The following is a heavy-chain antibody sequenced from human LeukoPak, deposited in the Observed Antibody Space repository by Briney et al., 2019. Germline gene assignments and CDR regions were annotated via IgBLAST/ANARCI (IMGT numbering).Heavy chain of an antibody. D-gene: IGHD3-22*01. CDR1: GFSFSSYS. V-gene: IGHV3-48*01. CDR2: ISSSSSTI. J-gene: IGHJ6*02. CDR3: AKVDRRAYYDSSGHYDMDV. Sequence: PGGSLRLSCAASGFSFSSYSMNWVRQAPGKGLEWVSYISSSSSTIYYADSVKGQFTISRDNSKNTLYLQMNSLRAEDTAVYYCAKVDRRAYYDSSGHYDMDVWGQGTTVTVSS.